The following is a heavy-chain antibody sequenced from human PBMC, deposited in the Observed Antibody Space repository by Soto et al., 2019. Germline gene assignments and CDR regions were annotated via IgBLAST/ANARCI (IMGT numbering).Heavy chain of an antibody. Sequence: RGESLKISCNGSGYSFTNYWIGWVRQMPWKGLEWMGVIYPGDSDTRYNPSFEGQAIISSDKSISTVYLQWSSLKASDTAMYYCAIGGDWYFFDIWAQGTMVTVSS. CDR2: IYPGDSDT. D-gene: IGHD2-21*02. CDR3: AIGGDWYFFDI. V-gene: IGHV5-51*01. CDR1: GYSFTNYW. J-gene: IGHJ3*02.